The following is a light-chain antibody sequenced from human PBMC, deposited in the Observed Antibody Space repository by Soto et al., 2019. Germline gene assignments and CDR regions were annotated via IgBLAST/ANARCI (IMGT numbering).Light chain of an antibody. CDR2: AAS. CDR3: QQTYNAPRT. V-gene: IGKV1-39*01. CDR1: QSISFF. Sequence: DIQMTQSPFSLYASVGDRVTITCRASQSISFFLNWYQQRPGEAPNLLIFAASILQSGVPSRFSGSGSGTDFTLTIDSLQPDDFATYFCQQTYNAPRTFGQGTRLEIK. J-gene: IGKJ5*01.